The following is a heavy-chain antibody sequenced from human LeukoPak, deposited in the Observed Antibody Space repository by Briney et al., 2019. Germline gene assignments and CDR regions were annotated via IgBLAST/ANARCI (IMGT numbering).Heavy chain of an antibody. D-gene: IGHD3-22*01. Sequence: SETLSLTCAVSGGSISSNSYYWGWVRQSPGKGLEWIGAIYYSGNTYYSPSLKSRVTISADTSKNQFSLNLSAVTAADTAVYYCASLSRTGDYYDSSGYYYFDYWGQGTLVTVSS. CDR3: ASLSRTGDYYDSSGYYYFDY. CDR2: IYYSGNT. V-gene: IGHV4-39*01. J-gene: IGHJ4*02. CDR1: GGSISSNSYY.